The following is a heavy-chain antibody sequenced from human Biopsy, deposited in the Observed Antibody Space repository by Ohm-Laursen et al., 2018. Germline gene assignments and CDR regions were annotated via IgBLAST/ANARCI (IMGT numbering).Heavy chain of an antibody. J-gene: IGHJ4*02. Sequence: TLSLTCSVSGGSINSGGHFWGWVRQPTGKGLEWIGYIYDNGDTYYNPSLMSLVSISADTSKNQVSLRLNSVTAADTAVYYCTRVRTFGGVIGGYYFDSWGQGILVTVSS. CDR2: IYDNGDT. V-gene: IGHV4-31*01. D-gene: IGHD3-16*02. CDR1: GGSINSGGHF. CDR3: TRVRTFGGVIGGYYFDS.